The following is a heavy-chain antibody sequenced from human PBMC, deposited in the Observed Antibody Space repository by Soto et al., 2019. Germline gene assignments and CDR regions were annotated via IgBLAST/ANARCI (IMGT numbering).Heavy chain of an antibody. J-gene: IGHJ5*02. Sequence: QLQLQESGPGLVKPSETLSLTCTVSGGSISISSYYWGWIRQPPGKGLEWIGSIYYSGSTYYNPYLKSRVTISVDTSKNQFSLKLSSVTAADTAVYYCASPKIAFYNWFDPWGQGTLVTVSS. V-gene: IGHV4-39*01. CDR3: ASPKIAFYNWFDP. CDR2: IYYSGST. CDR1: GGSISISSYY. D-gene: IGHD3-3*02.